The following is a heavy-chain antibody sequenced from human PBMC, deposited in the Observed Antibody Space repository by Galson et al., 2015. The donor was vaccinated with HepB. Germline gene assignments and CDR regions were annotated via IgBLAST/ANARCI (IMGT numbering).Heavy chain of an antibody. CDR2: ISISSSTI. J-gene: IGHJ6*03. V-gene: IGHV3-48*01. CDR3: AREGRGDFFWSTSHMDV. Sequence: SLRLSCAAYGGTFRNSNMNWVRQAPGKGLDWISVISISSSTIYFADSVKGRLTISRDNAENSLYLHRNSLRAEDTAVYYCAREGRGDFFWSTSHMDVWGKGTTVTVAS. CDR1: GGTFRNSN. D-gene: IGHD3-3*01.